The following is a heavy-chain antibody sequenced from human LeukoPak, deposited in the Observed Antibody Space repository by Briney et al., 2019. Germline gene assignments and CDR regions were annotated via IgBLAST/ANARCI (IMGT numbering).Heavy chain of an antibody. V-gene: IGHV4-59*12. D-gene: IGHD6-19*01. CDR3: ARSGSSGWYGDWFDP. CDR2: IYYSGST. Sequence: SETLSLTCTVSGGSISSYYWSWIRQPPGKGLEWIGYIYYSGSTNYNPSLKSRVTMSVDTSKNQFSLKLSSVTAADTAVYYCARSGSSGWYGDWFDPWGQGTLVTVSS. J-gene: IGHJ5*02. CDR1: GGSISSYY.